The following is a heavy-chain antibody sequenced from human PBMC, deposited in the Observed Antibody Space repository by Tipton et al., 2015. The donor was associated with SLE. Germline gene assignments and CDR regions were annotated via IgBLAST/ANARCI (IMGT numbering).Heavy chain of an antibody. CDR3: VRDGPSGSYSDY. D-gene: IGHD1-26*01. J-gene: IGHJ4*02. Sequence: PLRLSCEASGFTVSRSYMSWVRQAPGKGLEWVSTIYSAGNTFYVGSVKGRFTISRDNSKNTLNLQMNSLRVEDTAVYYCVRDGPSGSYSDYWGQGTLVTVSS. V-gene: IGHV3-66*02. CDR2: IYSAGNT. CDR1: GFTVSRSY.